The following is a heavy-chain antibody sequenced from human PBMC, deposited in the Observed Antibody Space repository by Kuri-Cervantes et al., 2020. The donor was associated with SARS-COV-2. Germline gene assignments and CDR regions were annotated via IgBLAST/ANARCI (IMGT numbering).Heavy chain of an antibody. D-gene: IGHD3-3*01. CDR1: GFTISNAW. Sequence: GESLKISCAASGFTISNAWMSWVRQAPGKGQEWGGRIKSKSDGGTTDYAAPVKCRFTISRDDSKNTLYVQMNSLKTENTAVYYCTTDPTIFGVDDADYWGQGTLVTVSS. V-gene: IGHV3-15*05. CDR3: TTDPTIFGVDDADY. J-gene: IGHJ4*02. CDR2: IKSKSDGGTT.